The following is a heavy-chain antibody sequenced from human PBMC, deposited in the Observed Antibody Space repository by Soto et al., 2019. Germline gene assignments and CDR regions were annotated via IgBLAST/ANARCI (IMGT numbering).Heavy chain of an antibody. CDR1: GGSFSGYY. CDR2: INHSGST. Sequence: PSETLSLTCAVYGGSFSGYYWSWIRQPPGKGLEWIGEINHSGSTNYNPSLKSRVTISVDTSKNQFSLNLSSVTAADTAVYYCARTVNDAFDIWGQGTMVTVSS. V-gene: IGHV4-34*01. CDR3: ARTVNDAFDI. J-gene: IGHJ3*02. D-gene: IGHD4-4*01.